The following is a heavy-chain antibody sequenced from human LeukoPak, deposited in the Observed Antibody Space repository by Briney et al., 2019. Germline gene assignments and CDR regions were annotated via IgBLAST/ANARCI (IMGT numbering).Heavy chain of an antibody. CDR2: ISYDGSNK. J-gene: IGHJ6*03. D-gene: IGHD3-10*02. Sequence: GSLRLSCAASGFTFSSYAMHWVRQAPGKGLEWVAVISYDGSNKYYADSVKGRFTISRDNSKNTLYLQMNSLRAEDTAVYYCAKEELRRITMWGYMDVWGKGTTVTISS. CDR1: GFTFSSYA. V-gene: IGHV3-30*04. CDR3: AKEELRRITMWGYMDV.